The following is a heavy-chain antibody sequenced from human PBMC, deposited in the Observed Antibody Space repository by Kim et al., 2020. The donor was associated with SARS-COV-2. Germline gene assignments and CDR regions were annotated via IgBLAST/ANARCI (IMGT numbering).Heavy chain of an antibody. CDR1: GFTFSSYS. CDR2: ISSSSSTI. D-gene: IGHD2-2*02. V-gene: IGHV3-48*02. Sequence: GGSLRLSCAASGFTFSSYSMNWVRQAPGKGLEWVSYISSSSSTIYYADSVKGRFTISRDNAKNSLYLQMNSLRDEDTAVYYCARDRRSRYHQLYRGEMATISLDYWGQGTLVTVSS. J-gene: IGHJ4*02. CDR3: ARDRRSRYHQLYRGEMATISLDY.